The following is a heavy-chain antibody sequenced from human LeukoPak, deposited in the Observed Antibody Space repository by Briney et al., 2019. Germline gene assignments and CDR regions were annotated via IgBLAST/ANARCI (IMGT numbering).Heavy chain of an antibody. D-gene: IGHD3-10*01. J-gene: IGHJ4*02. CDR3: ASLLWFGEMVY. V-gene: IGHV3-48*01. CDR2: ISSTGGTK. Sequence: GGSLRLSCAASGFTFSAYRMTWVRQAPRKGLEWISFISSTGGTKYYADSVKGRFTISRDNAENSLYLQMNSLRVEDTAVYYCASLLWFGEMVYWGQGTLVTVSS. CDR1: GFTFSAYR.